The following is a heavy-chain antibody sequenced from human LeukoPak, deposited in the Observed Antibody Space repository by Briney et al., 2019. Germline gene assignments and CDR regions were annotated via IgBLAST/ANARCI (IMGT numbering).Heavy chain of an antibody. CDR2: ISYDGSNK. D-gene: IGHD2/OR15-2a*01. CDR1: GFTFSSYG. J-gene: IGHJ3*02. CDR3: ARDFLAFDI. V-gene: IGHV3-30*03. Sequence: TGGSLRLSCAASGFTFSSYGMHWVRQAPGKGLEWVAVISYDGSNKYYADSVKGRFTISRDNAKNSLYLQMNSLRAEDTAVYYCARDFLAFDIWGQGTVVTVSS.